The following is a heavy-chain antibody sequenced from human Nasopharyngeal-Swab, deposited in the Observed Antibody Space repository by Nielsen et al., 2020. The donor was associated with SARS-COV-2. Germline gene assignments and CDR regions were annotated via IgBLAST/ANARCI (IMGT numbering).Heavy chain of an antibody. J-gene: IGHJ6*02. Sequence: GESLKISCAASGFTFSSYDMHWVRQATGKGLEWVSAIGTAGDTYYPGSVKGRFTISRENAKNSLYLRMNSLRAGDTAVYDCARGYYYDSSGYRPRGMDGWGQGTTVTVSS. CDR1: GFTFSSYD. CDR3: ARGYYYDSSGYRPRGMDG. D-gene: IGHD3-22*01. V-gene: IGHV3-13*01. CDR2: IGTAGDT.